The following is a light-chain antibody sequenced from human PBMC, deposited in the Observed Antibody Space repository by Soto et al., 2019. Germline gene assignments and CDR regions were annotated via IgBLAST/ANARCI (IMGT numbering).Light chain of an antibody. CDR2: YVD. V-gene: IGLV2-14*03. CDR1: SRDVGAYDY. CDR3: CSYADGSIYS. Sequence: QSALTQPASVSGSPGQSITISCTGTSRDVGAYDYVSWYLQYPDKAPQLLIYYVDHRPSGVSSRFSGSKSGNTASLTISGLQAEDEGDYYCCSYADGSIYSFGTGTKAPS. J-gene: IGLJ1*01.